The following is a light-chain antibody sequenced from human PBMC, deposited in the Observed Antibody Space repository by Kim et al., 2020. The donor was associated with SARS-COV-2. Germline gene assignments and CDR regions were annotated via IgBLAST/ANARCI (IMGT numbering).Light chain of an antibody. CDR2: EVT. V-gene: IGLV2-23*02. CDR1: NRDVGSYNL. J-gene: IGLJ1*01. CDR3: ASYAGSRTLL. Sequence: GLSSTISCTGTNRDVGSYNLVSWFQHHPGKAPKLLIYEVTKRPSGVSDRFSASKSGNTASLTISGLLAEDEADYYCASYAGSRTLLFGTGTKVTVL.